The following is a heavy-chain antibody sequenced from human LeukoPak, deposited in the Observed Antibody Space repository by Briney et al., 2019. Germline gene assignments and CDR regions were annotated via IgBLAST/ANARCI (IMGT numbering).Heavy chain of an antibody. J-gene: IGHJ4*02. CDR1: GGSITSTTYY. CDR2: INYRGSN. D-gene: IGHD3-22*01. V-gene: IGHV4-39*01. Sequence: SETLSLTCTVSGGSITSTTYYWTWIRPPPGQGLEWIRSINYRGSNYYNSSLQRRVTISFGTSKNQFSLKLTSVTAADMAVYFCASAGYYYERRGDWDYWGQGTLVTVSA. CDR3: ASAGYYYERRGDWDY.